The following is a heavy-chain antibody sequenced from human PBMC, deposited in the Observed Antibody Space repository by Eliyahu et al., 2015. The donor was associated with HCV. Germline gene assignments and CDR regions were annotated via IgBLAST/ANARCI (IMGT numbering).Heavy chain of an antibody. D-gene: IGHD4-11*01. CDR1: GGSXSNYY. V-gene: IGHV4-59*01. Sequence: QVQLQESGPGLVKPSETLSLTCTVSGGSXSNYYXXWIRQPPGKTLEWIGYIYYSGSTNYNPSLKSRVTISVDTSKNQFSLNLSSVIAADTAVYYCAGQSTVGYNWFDPWGQGTLVTVSS. CDR3: AGQSTVGYNWFDP. J-gene: IGHJ5*02. CDR2: IYYSGST.